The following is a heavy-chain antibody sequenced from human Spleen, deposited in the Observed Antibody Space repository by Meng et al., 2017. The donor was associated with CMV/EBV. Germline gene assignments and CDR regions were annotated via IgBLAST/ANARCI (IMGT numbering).Heavy chain of an antibody. CDR3: ARGRDDTMVRGETGRYYYGMDV. CDR2: IYYSGST. V-gene: IGHV4-59*01. D-gene: IGHD3-10*01. CDR1: GGSISSYY. J-gene: IGHJ6*02. Sequence: SETLSLTCIVSGGSISSYYWSWIRQPPGKGLEWIGYIYYSGSTNYNPSLKSRVTISVDTSKNQFSLKLSSVTAADTAVYYCARGRDDTMVRGETGRYYYGMDVWGQGTTVTVSS.